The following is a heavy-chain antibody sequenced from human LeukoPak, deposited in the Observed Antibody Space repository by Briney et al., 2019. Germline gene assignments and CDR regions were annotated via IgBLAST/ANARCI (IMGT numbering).Heavy chain of an antibody. D-gene: IGHD1-26*01. Sequence: ASVKVSCKASGYTFTAYHMHWVRQAPGQGLEWMGRINPNSGGTNYAQKFQDRVTMTRDTSISTAYMELSRLRSDDPAVYYCARDDRKGWGLNYWGQGTLVTVSS. CDR2: INPNSGGT. V-gene: IGHV1-2*06. J-gene: IGHJ4*02. CDR3: ARDDRKGWGLNY. CDR1: GYTFTAYH.